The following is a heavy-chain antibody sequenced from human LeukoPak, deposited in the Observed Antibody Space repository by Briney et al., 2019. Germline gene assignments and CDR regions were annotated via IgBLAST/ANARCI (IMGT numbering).Heavy chain of an antibody. Sequence: ASVKVSCKASGYTFTSYDINWVRQATGQGLEWMGWMNPNSGNTGYAQKFQGRVTMTRNTSISTAYMELSSLRSEDTAVYYCARGKKAAAGTPLWYWGQGTLVTVSS. D-gene: IGHD6-13*01. CDR2: MNPNSGNT. V-gene: IGHV1-8*01. CDR3: ARGKKAAAGTPLWY. CDR1: GYTFTSYD. J-gene: IGHJ4*02.